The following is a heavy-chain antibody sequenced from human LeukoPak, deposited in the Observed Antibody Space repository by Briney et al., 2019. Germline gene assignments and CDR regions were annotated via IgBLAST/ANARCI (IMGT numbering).Heavy chain of an antibody. CDR2: INHSGST. Sequence: PSETLSLTCAVYGGSFSGYYWSWIRQPPGKGLEWIGEINHSGSTNYNPSLKSRVTISVDTSKNQFSLKLSSVTAADTAVYYCARGIRNWGQYNWFDPWGQGTLVTVSS. CDR3: ARGIRNWGQYNWFDP. CDR1: GGSFSGYY. J-gene: IGHJ5*02. V-gene: IGHV4-34*01. D-gene: IGHD7-27*01.